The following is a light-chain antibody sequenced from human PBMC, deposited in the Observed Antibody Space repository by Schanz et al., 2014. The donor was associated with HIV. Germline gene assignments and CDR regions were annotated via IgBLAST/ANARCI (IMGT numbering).Light chain of an antibody. J-gene: IGLJ1*01. CDR3: SSYVSGSTYV. CDR2: ANS. V-gene: IGLV1-40*01. Sequence: QSVLTQPPSVSGAPGQRVTISCTGSSSNIGSVYDVHWYQQLPGTAPKHLIFANSDRPSGVPDRFSVSKSGTSASLAITGLQADDEAEYYCSSYVSGSTYVFGSGTKLTVL. CDR1: SSNIGSVYD.